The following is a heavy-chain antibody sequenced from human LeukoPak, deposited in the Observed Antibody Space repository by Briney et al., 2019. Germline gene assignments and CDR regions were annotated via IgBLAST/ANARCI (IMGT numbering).Heavy chain of an antibody. CDR2: INSDGSST. V-gene: IGHV3-74*01. CDR3: STGSGHAFDI. D-gene: IGHD3-10*01. CDR1: GFTFSSYW. J-gene: IGHJ3*02. Sequence: GGSLRLSCAASGFTFSSYWMHWVRQVPGKGLVWVSRINSDGSSTSYADSVKGRFTVSRDNAKNTLYVQMNSLRAEDTAVYYCSTGSGHAFDIWGRGTMVTVSS.